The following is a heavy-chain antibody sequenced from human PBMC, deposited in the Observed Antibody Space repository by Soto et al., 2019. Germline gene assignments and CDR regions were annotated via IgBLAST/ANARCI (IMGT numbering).Heavy chain of an antibody. V-gene: IGHV3-33*01. D-gene: IGHD2-8*02. CDR1: GFTFHTYG. Sequence: QVQLVESGGGVVQPGRSLRLSCAASGFTFHTYGMHWVRQIPGKGLQWVAIIWYDGSIKYYADSVRGRFTISRDNSKNTLYLQMNSLRDEDTAVYYCARIDCTGDNCNPYYHYGMDVWGQGTTVTVSS. J-gene: IGHJ6*02. CDR3: ARIDCTGDNCNPYYHYGMDV. CDR2: IWYDGSIK.